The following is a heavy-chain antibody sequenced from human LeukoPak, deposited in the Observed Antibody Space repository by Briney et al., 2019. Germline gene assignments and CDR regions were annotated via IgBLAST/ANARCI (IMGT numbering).Heavy chain of an antibody. CDR2: MNPNSGNT. V-gene: IGHV1-8*01. CDR1: GYTFTSYD. J-gene: IGHJ3*02. CDR3: ARPRMVLDEKAFDI. Sequence: GASVKVSCKASGYTFTSYDINWVRQATGQGLEWMGWMNPNSGNTGYAQKFQGRVTMTRNTSISTAYMELSSLRSEDTAVYYCARPRMVLDEKAFDIWGQGTMVTVSS. D-gene: IGHD4/OR15-4a*01.